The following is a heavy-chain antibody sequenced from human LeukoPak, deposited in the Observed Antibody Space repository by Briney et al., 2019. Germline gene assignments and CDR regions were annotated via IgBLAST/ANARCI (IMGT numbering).Heavy chain of an antibody. CDR2: IKSKTDGGTT. CDR1: GFTFSNAW. J-gene: IGHJ6*03. D-gene: IGHD2-2*01. Sequence: GGSLRLSCAASGFTFSNAWMSWVRQAPGKGLEWVGRIKSKTDGGTTDYAAPVKGRFTISRDDSKNTLYLQMNSLKTEDTAVYYCTTRLGYCSSTSCSGAYYYYYMDVWGKGTTVTVSS. V-gene: IGHV3-15*01. CDR3: TTRLGYCSSTSCSGAYYYYYMDV.